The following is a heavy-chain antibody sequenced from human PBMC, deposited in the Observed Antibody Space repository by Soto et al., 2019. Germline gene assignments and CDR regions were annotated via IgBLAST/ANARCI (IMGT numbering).Heavy chain of an antibody. CDR2: IDGSGTTK. D-gene: IGHD3-10*01. J-gene: IGHJ4*02. Sequence: VPLLESGGGLVQSGGSLRLSCGVSGFTFNDFEMNWVRQAPGKGLEWLAYIDGSGTTKKYADSVRGRFTISRDNPNNSLFLQMSSLRAADTAISYCARGFGRFNYWGQGTLVSVSS. CDR1: GFTFNDFE. V-gene: IGHV3-48*03. CDR3: ARGFGRFNY.